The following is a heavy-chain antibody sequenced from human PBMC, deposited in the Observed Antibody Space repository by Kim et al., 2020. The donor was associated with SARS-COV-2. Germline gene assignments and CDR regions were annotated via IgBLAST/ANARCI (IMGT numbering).Heavy chain of an antibody. Sequence: GGSLRLSCAASGFTFSTYAMHWVRQAPGKGLEWVAVICNDAGNKYSASSMRGLSTSSDNTTKTTYFLQINLSAAEATVYYCGRGHLAEKNNYYYY. J-gene: IGHJ6*01. CDR3: GRGHLAEKNNYYYY. CDR2: ICNDAGNK. CDR1: GFTFSTYA. V-gene: IGHV3-30-3*01. D-gene: IGHD3-3*02.